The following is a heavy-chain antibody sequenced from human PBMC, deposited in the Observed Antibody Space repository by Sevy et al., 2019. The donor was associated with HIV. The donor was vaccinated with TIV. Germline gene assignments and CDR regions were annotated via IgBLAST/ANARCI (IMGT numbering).Heavy chain of an antibody. V-gene: IGHV3-23*01. J-gene: IGHJ4*01. CDR1: GFSFMPYA. CDR3: AKGTVAAPVGNYFDH. Sequence: GGFLRLSCAASGFSFMPYAMSWVRQAPGKGLEWLSGISGSSGLTYYADSVKGRFTISRDNSKNTLYLQMKNLRADDTAVDFCAKGTVAAPVGNYFDHWGHGALVTVSS. D-gene: IGHD6-25*01. CDR2: ISGSSGLT.